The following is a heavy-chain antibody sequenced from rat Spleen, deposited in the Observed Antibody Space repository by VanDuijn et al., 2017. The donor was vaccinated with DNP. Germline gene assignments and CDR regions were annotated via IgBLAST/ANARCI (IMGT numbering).Heavy chain of an antibody. CDR3: TRHPSSRYRYNPGYFDY. J-gene: IGHJ2*01. D-gene: IGHD1-5*01. CDR2: IIYDGSRT. CDR1: GFTFSDYN. Sequence: EVQLVESGGGLAQPGRSLKLSCAASGFTFSDYNMAWVRQAPKKGQEWVATIIYDGSRTYYRDSVKGRFTISRDKAKNTLYLQMDSLRSEDTATYSCTRHPSSRYRYNPGYFDYWGQGVMVTVSS. V-gene: IGHV5S10*01.